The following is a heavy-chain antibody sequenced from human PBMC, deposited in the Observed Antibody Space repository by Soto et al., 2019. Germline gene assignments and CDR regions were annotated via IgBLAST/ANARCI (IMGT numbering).Heavy chain of an antibody. CDR3: ARERTLDYSEYEVGVDS. D-gene: IGHD4-17*01. CDR2: VYYSGST. Sequence: SETLSHTFTVSAGSITIDDYYCRLIRQPPGKGLEWIGYVYYSGSTYYKPSLKSRVTISVDTSNNQFSLRLTSVTAADTAVYYCARERTLDYSEYEVGVDSWGQGTLVIVS. CDR1: AGSITIDDYY. J-gene: IGHJ5*01. V-gene: IGHV4-30-4*01.